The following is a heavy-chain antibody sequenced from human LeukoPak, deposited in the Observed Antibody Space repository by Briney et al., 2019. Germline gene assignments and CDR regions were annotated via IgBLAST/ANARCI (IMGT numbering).Heavy chain of an antibody. Sequence: GGSLRLSCAASGFTFSSYTMNWVRQAPGKGLEWVSSISSSSNYIYYADSVKGRFTISRDNAKNSLYLQMNSLRAEDTAVYYCARDDTYYDYVWGSYRYHYFDYWGQGTLVTVSS. J-gene: IGHJ4*02. CDR2: ISSSSNYI. CDR1: GFTFSSYT. D-gene: IGHD3-16*02. CDR3: ARDDTYYDYVWGSYRYHYFDY. V-gene: IGHV3-21*01.